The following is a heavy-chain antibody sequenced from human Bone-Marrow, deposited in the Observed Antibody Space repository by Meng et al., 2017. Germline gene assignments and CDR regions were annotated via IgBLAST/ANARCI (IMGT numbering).Heavy chain of an antibody. D-gene: IGHD2-15*01. CDR1: GYTFTSYY. J-gene: IGHJ4*02. CDR2: INPSGGST. V-gene: IGHV1-46*01. Sequence: ASVKVSCKASGYTFTSYYMHWVRQAPGQGLEWMGIINPSGGSTSYAQKFQGRVTMTRDTSTSTVYMELSSLRSDDTAVYYCARWKAVVVAATTREKSDYWGQGTLVTVSS. CDR3: ARWKAVVVAATTREKSDY.